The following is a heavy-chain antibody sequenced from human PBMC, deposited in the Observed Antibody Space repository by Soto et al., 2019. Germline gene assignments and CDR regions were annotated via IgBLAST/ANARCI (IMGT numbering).Heavy chain of an antibody. V-gene: IGHV3-9*01. CDR2: ISWNSGSI. Sequence: GGSLRLSCAASGFTFDDYAMHWVRQAPGKGLEWVSGISWNSGSIGYADSVKGRFTISRDNAKNSLYLQMNSLRAEDTALYYCAKDTNDYGDAFDIWGQGTMVTVSS. CDR3: AKDTNDYGDAFDI. J-gene: IGHJ3*02. CDR1: GFTFDDYA. D-gene: IGHD4-17*01.